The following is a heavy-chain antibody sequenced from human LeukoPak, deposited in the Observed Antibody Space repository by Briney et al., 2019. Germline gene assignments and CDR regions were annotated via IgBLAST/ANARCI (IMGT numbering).Heavy chain of an antibody. Sequence: PSETLSLTCAVYGGSFSGYYWSWIRQPPGKGLEWVANIKQDGSEKYYVDSVKGRFTISRDNAKNSLYLQMNSLRVEDTAVYYCARSPPLWNGDAFDIWGQGTMVTVSS. CDR3: ARSPPLWNGDAFDI. V-gene: IGHV3-7*01. CDR2: IKQDGSEK. CDR1: GGSFSGYY. D-gene: IGHD1-1*01. J-gene: IGHJ3*02.